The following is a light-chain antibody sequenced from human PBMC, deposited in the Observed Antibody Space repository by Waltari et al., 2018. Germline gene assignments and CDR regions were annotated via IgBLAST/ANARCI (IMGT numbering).Light chain of an antibody. V-gene: IGKV1-33*01. CDR1: QAITNY. Sequence: DIQMTQSPPSLSASVGDRVTITCRASQAITNYLNWYQQKPGKAPKLLIHDASKLETRVPSRFSGSQSGTHFTLTISSLQPEDIGTYYCQRYDNLPIFAFGPGTKVEI. CDR3: QRYDNLPIFA. CDR2: DAS. J-gene: IGKJ3*01.